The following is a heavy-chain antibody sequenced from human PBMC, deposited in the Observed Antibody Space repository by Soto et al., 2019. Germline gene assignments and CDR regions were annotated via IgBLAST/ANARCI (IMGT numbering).Heavy chain of an antibody. CDR1: GYTFTSYD. J-gene: IGHJ4*02. V-gene: IGHV1-8*01. D-gene: IGHD3-3*01. Sequence: ASVKVSCKASGYTFTSYDINWVRQATGQGLEWMGWMNPNSGNTGYAQKFQGRVTMTRNTSISTAYMELSSLRSEDTAVYYCAIGFFAGFWGCFYSGAGVHFDFWGQGTLVTVSS. CDR3: AIGFFAGFWGCFYSGAGVHFDF. CDR2: MNPNSGNT.